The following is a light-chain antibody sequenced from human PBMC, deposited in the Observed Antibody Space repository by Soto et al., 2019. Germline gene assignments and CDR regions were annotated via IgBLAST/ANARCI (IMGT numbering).Light chain of an antibody. V-gene: IGLV1-44*01. CDR3: AVWDGSLNVVV. J-gene: IGLJ3*02. CDR2: NFD. CDR1: RSNIGSNG. Sequence: QPVLTQPPSASGTPGQRVTISCSGRRSNIGSNGVDWYQQLPGTAPKLLIYNFDQRPSGVPDRFSGSKSGTSASLAISGLQSEDEADYYCAVWDGSLNVVVFGGGTKLTVL.